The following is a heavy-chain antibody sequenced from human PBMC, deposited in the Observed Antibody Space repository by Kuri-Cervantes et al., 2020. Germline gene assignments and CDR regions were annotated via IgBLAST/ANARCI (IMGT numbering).Heavy chain of an antibody. V-gene: IGHV3-7*01. CDR3: ARDVVVPAAIKATYYYYYGMDV. Sequence: GESLKISCAASGFTFSSYSMNWVRQAPGKGLEWVANIKQDGSEKYYVDSVKGRFTISRDNAKNSLYLQMNSLRAEDTAVYYCARDVVVPAAIKATYYYYYGMDVWGQGTTVTVSS. J-gene: IGHJ6*02. D-gene: IGHD2-2*01. CDR2: IKQDGSEK. CDR1: GFTFSSYS.